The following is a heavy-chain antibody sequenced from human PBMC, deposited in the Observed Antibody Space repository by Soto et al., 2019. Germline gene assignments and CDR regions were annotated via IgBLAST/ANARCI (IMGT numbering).Heavy chain of an antibody. Sequence: EVQLLESGGGLIQPGGSLRLSCAASGFTFGTYGMGWDRQAPGKGLEWVSTITGGNTYYAASVKGRFTISRDNYKNTLYLQMSSLRAEDTVLYYCARDKERGGYDSDFDSWGQGTLVTVSS. D-gene: IGHD3-3*01. CDR1: GFTFGTYG. J-gene: IGHJ4*02. CDR2: ITGGNT. CDR3: ARDKERGGYDSDFDS. V-gene: IGHV3-23*01.